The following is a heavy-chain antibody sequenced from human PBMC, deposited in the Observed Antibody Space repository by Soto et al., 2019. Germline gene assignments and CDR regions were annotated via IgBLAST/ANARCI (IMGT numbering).Heavy chain of an antibody. CDR2: INHSGST. Sequence: QVQLQQWGAGLLKPSETLSLTCAVYGGSFSGYYWSWIRQPPGKGLEWIGEINHSGSTNYNPSLKSRVTISVDTSKNQCSLKLSSVTAADTAVYYCASFSGSRSFDPWGQGTLVTVSS. CDR3: ASFSGSRSFDP. J-gene: IGHJ5*02. D-gene: IGHD1-26*01. CDR1: GGSFSGYY. V-gene: IGHV4-34*01.